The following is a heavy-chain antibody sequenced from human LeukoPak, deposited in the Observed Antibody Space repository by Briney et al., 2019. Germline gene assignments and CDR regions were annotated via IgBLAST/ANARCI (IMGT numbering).Heavy chain of an antibody. CDR3: AREVSDYDILTGWIDY. Sequence: PSETLSLTCTISGYSISSGYYWGWIRQPPGKGLEWIGSIYHSGRTYYNPSLKSRVTISVDTSKNQFSLKLSSVTAADTAVYYCAREVSDYDILTGWIDYWGQGTLVSVSS. J-gene: IGHJ4*02. CDR2: IYHSGRT. V-gene: IGHV4-38-2*02. D-gene: IGHD3-9*01. CDR1: GYSISSGYY.